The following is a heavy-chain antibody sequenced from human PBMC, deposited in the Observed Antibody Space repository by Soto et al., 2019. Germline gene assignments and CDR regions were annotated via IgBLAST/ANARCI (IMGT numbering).Heavy chain of an antibody. CDR3: ARTTQDIYYYGSGSYFGY. J-gene: IGHJ4*02. D-gene: IGHD3-10*01. CDR2: INPNSGGT. Sequence: QVPLVQSGAEVKKPGASVKVSCKASGYTFTGYYMHWVRQAPGQGLEWMGWINPNSGGTNYAQKFQGWVTLTRDTPISTAYMELSRLRSDDTAVYYCARTTQDIYYYGSGSYFGYWGQGTLVTVSS. V-gene: IGHV1-2*04. CDR1: GYTFTGYY.